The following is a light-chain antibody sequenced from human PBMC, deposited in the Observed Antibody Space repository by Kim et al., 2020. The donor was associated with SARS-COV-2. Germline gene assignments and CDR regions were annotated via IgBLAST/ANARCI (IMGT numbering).Light chain of an antibody. Sequence: DIQMTQSPSSLSASVGDRVTITCRASRSIGNHLNWYQQRPGKAPNLLIFGASNLQSRVSSRFSGSDSGTDFTLTIRNLQPEDSATYYCQQSDITPYTFGQGTKLEIK. CDR3: QQSDITPYT. J-gene: IGKJ2*01. V-gene: IGKV1-39*01. CDR1: RSIGNH. CDR2: GAS.